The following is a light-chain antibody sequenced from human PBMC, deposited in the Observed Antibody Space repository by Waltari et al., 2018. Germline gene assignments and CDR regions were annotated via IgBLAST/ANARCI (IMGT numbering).Light chain of an antibody. CDR2: DAF. Sequence: ILMTQSPATLAVSPGERVTLSCRASQNIRTYLVWYQQKPGQSPRLLIYDAFIRATCIPARFSGSGSGTEFTLTISSLQSEDFAVYYCQHYLNFPHTFGPGTKLEIK. J-gene: IGKJ2*01. CDR1: QNIRTY. V-gene: IGKV3-15*01. CDR3: QHYLNFPHT.